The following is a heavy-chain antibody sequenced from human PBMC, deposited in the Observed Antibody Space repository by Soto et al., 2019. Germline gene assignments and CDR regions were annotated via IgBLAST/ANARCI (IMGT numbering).Heavy chain of an antibody. D-gene: IGHD3-10*01. V-gene: IGHV3-23*01. CDR1: GFAFISYA. J-gene: IGHJ4*02. CDR3: AKFRITMVRGVTIDS. Sequence: PRGSLRLSCEASGFAFISYAMVWCRQAPGKGREWVSTISASSHDTYYADSVKGRFTISRDNSKNTLYVQMNSLRAEDTAIYYCAKFRITMVRGVTIDSWGQGTLVTVPQ. CDR2: ISASSHDT.